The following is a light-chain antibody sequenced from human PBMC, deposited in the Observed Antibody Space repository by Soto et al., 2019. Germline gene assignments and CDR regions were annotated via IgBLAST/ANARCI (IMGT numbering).Light chain of an antibody. CDR2: DGS. J-gene: IGKJ2*01. CDR3: QQYSAYPYT. Sequence: DIQMTQFPSTLSASVGDGVTITCRASQSIRSWLAWYQQKPGKAPKLLIYDGSSLQSGVPSGFSGSGSGTEFTLTINSLQPDDFATYYCQQYSAYPYTFGQGTKVETK. CDR1: QSIRSW. V-gene: IGKV1-5*01.